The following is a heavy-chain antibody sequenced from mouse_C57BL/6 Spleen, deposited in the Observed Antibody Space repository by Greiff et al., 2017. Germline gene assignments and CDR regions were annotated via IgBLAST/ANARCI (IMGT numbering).Heavy chain of an antibody. V-gene: IGHV5-17*01. J-gene: IGHJ2*01. CDR1: GFTISDYG. Sequence: EVQRVESGGGLVKPGGSLKLSCAASGFTISDYGMHWVRQAPEKGLEWVAYISSGSSTTYYADTVKGRFTISRDKAKNTLFLQMTSLRSEDTAMYYCARPYYYYFDYWGQGTTLTVSS. CDR2: ISSGSSTT. D-gene: IGHD2-10*01. CDR3: ARPYYYYFDY.